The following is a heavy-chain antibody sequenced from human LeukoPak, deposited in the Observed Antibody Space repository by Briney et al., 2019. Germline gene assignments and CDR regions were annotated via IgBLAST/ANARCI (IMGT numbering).Heavy chain of an antibody. V-gene: IGHV3-53*01. CDR2: IYSGGST. CDR1: GFTFSAYA. J-gene: IGHJ6*02. CDR3: ARDLTDYGMDV. Sequence: PGGSLRLSCEASGFTFSAYAMSWVRQAPGKGLEWVSVIYSGGSTYYADSVKGRFTISRDNSKNTLYLQMNSLRAEDTAVYYCARDLTDYGMDVWGQGTTVTVSS.